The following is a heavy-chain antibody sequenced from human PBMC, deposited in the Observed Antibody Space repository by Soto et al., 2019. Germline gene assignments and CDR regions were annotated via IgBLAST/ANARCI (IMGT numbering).Heavy chain of an antibody. D-gene: IGHD2-2*02. V-gene: IGHV3-30*04. J-gene: IGHJ6*02. CDR2: ISYDGRKN. CDR3: ARGCSSSDCYTNYYYYSGMDV. Sequence: SLRHSCAASGLTFSSFAMHWARQATGKGLVWVAFISYDGRKNSYADSVKGRFTVSRENSKNTAYLQMNSLTAEETAVYYCARGCSSSDCYTNYYYYSGMDVWCHGTTVSVSS. CDR1: GLTFSSFA.